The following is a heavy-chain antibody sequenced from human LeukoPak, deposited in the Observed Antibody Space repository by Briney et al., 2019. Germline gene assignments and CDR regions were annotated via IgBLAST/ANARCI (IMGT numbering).Heavy chain of an antibody. CDR3: AREHMVRGVIDR. Sequence: PSETLSLTCTVSGGSISNNYWSWIRHPAGKRLGWLGRIYSRGSTNYNHSLESRVTVSVDTSKNQFSLKLSSVTAADTAVYYCAREHMVRGVIDRWGQGALVTVSS. V-gene: IGHV4-4*07. D-gene: IGHD3-10*01. J-gene: IGHJ4*02. CDR2: IYSRGST. CDR1: GGSISNNY.